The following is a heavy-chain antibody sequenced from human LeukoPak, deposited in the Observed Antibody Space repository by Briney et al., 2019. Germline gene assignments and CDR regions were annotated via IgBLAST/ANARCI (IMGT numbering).Heavy chain of an antibody. CDR1: GFTFNSYA. D-gene: IGHD6-13*01. CDR3: AKSTSSWERVDY. CDR2: ISGNSGRT. J-gene: IGHJ4*02. Sequence: GGSLRLSCAASGFTFNSYAMSWVRQAPGKGLEWVSSISGNSGRTYYADSVKGRFSISRDNSNNTLYLQMNSLRAEDAAVYYCAKSTSSWERVDYWGQGTLVTVSS. V-gene: IGHV3-23*01.